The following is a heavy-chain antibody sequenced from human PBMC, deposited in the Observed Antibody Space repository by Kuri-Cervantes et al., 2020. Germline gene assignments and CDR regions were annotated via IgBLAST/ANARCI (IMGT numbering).Heavy chain of an antibody. CDR3: ARDRLRLVSDDAFDI. CDR2: ISYDGSNK. CDR1: GFTFSSYG. D-gene: IGHD6-19*01. V-gene: IGHV3-30*03. Sequence: GESLKISCAASGFTFSSYGMHWVRQAPGKGLEWVAVISYDGSNKYYADSVKGRFTISRDNSKNTLYLQMNSLRAEDTAVYYCARDRLRLVSDDAFDIWGQGTMVTVSS. J-gene: IGHJ3*02.